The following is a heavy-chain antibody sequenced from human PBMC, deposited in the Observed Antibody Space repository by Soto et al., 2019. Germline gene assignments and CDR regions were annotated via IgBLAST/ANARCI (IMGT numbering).Heavy chain of an antibody. V-gene: IGHV1-2*04. Sequence: QVQLVQSGAEVKKPGASVKVSCKASGYTFTGYYMHWVRQAPGQGLEWMGWINPNSGGTNYAQKFQGWVTMTRDTSISTAYMELSRLRSDDTAVYYCARTPVIDSSEDYYGMDVWGQGTTVTVSS. CDR2: INPNSGGT. D-gene: IGHD3-22*01. J-gene: IGHJ6*02. CDR3: ARTPVIDSSEDYYGMDV. CDR1: GYTFTGYY.